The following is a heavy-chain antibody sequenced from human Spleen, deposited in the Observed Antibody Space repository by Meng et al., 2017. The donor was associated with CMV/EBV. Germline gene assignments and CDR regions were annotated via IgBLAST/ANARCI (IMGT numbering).Heavy chain of an antibody. CDR3: ARGLAARMDWFDP. D-gene: IGHD6-6*01. CDR2: INPNGGGT. Sequence: KGSGYTFTGSYVRWGRQAPGQGLEWMGWINPNGGGTNYPQEFQGRVTMTRDTSISTAYMELNRLRSDDTAVYYCARGLAARMDWFDPWGQGTLVTVSS. J-gene: IGHJ5*02. CDR1: GYTFTGSY. V-gene: IGHV1-2*02.